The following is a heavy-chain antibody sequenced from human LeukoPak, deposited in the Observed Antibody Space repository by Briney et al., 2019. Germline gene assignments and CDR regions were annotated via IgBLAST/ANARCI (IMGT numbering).Heavy chain of an antibody. CDR2: ISWDGGST. Sequence: GGSLRLSCAASGFTFSSYAMSWVRQAPGKGLEWVSLISWDGGSTYYADSVKGRFTISRDNSKNSLYLQMNSLRTEDTALYYCAKDVSGAPRPYYFDYWGQGTLVTVSS. D-gene: IGHD1-26*01. V-gene: IGHV3-43*01. CDR3: AKDVSGAPRPYYFDY. CDR1: GFTFSSYA. J-gene: IGHJ4*02.